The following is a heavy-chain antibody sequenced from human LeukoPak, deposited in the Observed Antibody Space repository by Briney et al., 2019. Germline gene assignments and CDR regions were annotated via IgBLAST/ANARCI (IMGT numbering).Heavy chain of an antibody. CDR2: IYYSGST. CDR3: ASMVRGGNDAFDI. V-gene: IGHV4-59*12. Sequence: SETLSLTCTVSGGSISSYYWSWIRQPPGRGLEWIGYIYYSGSTNYNPSLKSRVTISVDTSKNQFSLKLSSVTAADTAVYYCASMVRGGNDAFDIWGQGTMVTVSS. J-gene: IGHJ3*02. D-gene: IGHD3-10*01. CDR1: GGSISSYY.